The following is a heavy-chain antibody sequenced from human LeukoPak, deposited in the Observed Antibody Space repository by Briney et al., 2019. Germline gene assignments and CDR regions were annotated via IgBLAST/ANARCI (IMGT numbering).Heavy chain of an antibody. CDR1: GYTFTSYY. CDR2: INPSGGST. J-gene: IGHJ1*01. V-gene: IGHV1-46*01. Sequence: GASVKVSCKASGYTFTSYYMHWVRHAPGQGLEWMVIINPSGGSTSYAQTFQGRVSMTRDTSTSTVYMELSSLRSEDTAVYYCARGPVEMATGDWGQGTLVNVSS. CDR3: ARGPVEMATGD. D-gene: IGHD5-24*01.